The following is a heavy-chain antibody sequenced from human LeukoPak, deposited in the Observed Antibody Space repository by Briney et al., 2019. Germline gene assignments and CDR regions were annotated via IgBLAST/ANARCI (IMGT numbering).Heavy chain of an antibody. Sequence: GGSLRLSCAASGFTLSSYSMSWVRQAPGKGLEWVANINQDGSGKYYVDSVKGRFTISGDNSKNSLYLQMNSLRAEDTAVYYCATDVVVIPGRGPNDYWGQGTLVTVSS. CDR1: GFTLSSYS. J-gene: IGHJ4*02. D-gene: IGHD2-2*01. V-gene: IGHV3-7*03. CDR3: ATDVVVIPGRGPNDY. CDR2: INQDGSGK.